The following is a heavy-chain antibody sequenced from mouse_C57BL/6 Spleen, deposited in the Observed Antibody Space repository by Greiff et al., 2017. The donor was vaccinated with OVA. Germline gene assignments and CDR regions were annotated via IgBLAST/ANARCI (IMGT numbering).Heavy chain of an antibody. Sequence: VQLQQSGPELVKPGASVKISCKASGYAFSSSWINWVKQRPGKGLEWIGRIYPGDGDTNYNGKFKGKATLTADKSSSTAYMQLSSLTSEDSAVYFCARGGGSSSYYFDYWGQGTTLTVSS. CDR1: GYAFSSSW. J-gene: IGHJ2*01. V-gene: IGHV1-82*01. CDR2: IYPGDGDT. CDR3: ARGGGSSSYYFDY. D-gene: IGHD1-1*01.